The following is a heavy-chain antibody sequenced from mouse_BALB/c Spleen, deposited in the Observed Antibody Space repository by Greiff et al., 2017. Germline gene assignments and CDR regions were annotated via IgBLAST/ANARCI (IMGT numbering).Heavy chain of an antibody. CDR2: IDPANGNT. Sequence: EVQLQESGAELVKPGASVKLSCTASGFNIKDTYMHWVKQRPEQGLEWIGRIDPANGNTKYDPKFQGKATITADTSSNTAYLQLSSLTSEDTAVYYCARYDLFAYWGQGTLVTVSA. CDR3: ARYDLFAY. CDR1: GFNIKDTY. J-gene: IGHJ3*01. D-gene: IGHD2-14*01. V-gene: IGHV14-3*02.